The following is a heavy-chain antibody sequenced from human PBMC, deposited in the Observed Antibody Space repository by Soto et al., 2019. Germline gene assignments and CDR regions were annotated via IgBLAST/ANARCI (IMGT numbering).Heavy chain of an antibody. CDR2: FGGSGGST. V-gene: IGHV3-23*01. J-gene: IGHJ3*01. CDR1: GFNFSSCA. CDR3: ARGAFDV. Sequence: GGSLRLSCAASGFNFSSCAMRWVRQAPGKGLEWVSRFGGSGGSTYYAGSVKGRFTISRDNSKNTLYLRMNSLRAEDTAVFYCARGAFDVWGQGTMVTVSS.